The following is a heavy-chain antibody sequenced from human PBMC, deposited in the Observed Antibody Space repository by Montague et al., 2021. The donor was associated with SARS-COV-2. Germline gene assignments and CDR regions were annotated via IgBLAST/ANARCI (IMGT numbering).Heavy chain of an antibody. CDR2: IGESGTT. CDR1: GGSISCGGCF. D-gene: IGHD3-10*01. Sequence: TLSLTCAVYGGSISCGGCFWNWLRQHQGKGLVWNGYIGESGTTQPTPSLRSRVSLSVYTTKNQFSLNLRSATAAATALYYCARDLGGMDVWGQGTTVIVSS. CDR3: ARDLGGMDV. V-gene: IGHV4-31*11. J-gene: IGHJ6*02.